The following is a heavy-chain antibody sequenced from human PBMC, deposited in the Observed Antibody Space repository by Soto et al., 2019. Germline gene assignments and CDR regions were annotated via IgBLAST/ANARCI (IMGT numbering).Heavy chain of an antibody. V-gene: IGHV4-34*01. CDR1: GGSFSCYY. J-gene: IGHJ4*02. D-gene: IGHD7-27*01. CDR3: ARGWGRIFDY. CDR2: INHSGST. Sequence: QVQLQQWGAGLLKPSETLSLTCAVYGGSFSCYYWNWIRQPPGKGLEWIGEINHSGSTNYNPSLKSRVTKSVDTSKNQFSLKLSSVTAADTAVYYCARGWGRIFDYWGQGTLVTVSS.